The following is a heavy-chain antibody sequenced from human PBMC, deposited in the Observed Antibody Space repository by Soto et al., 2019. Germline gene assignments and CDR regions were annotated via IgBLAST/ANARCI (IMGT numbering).Heavy chain of an antibody. CDR3: ARENTPYISGFYTFDS. V-gene: IGHV1-3*01. D-gene: IGHD3-3*01. CDR2: INGGHGKT. Sequence: GASVKVSCKASGYTFINFAIHWVRQAPGQRLEWMGWINGGHGKTQYSQKFQDRVTITRDTSAYTAYLELSSLRSEDTAVYYCARENTPYISGFYTFDSWGQGTLVTVSS. J-gene: IGHJ4*02. CDR1: GYTFINFA.